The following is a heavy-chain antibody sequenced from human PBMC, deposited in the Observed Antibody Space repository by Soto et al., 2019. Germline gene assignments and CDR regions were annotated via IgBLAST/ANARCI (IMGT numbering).Heavy chain of an antibody. D-gene: IGHD3-22*01. J-gene: IGHJ4*02. CDR2: IDPSDSQT. CDR3: ARQIYDSDTGPNFQYYFES. Sequence: PGESLKISCKGPGYSFAGYWITWVRQKPGKGPEWMGRIDPSDSQTYYSPSFRGHVTISVTKSITTVFLQWSSLRASDTAMYYCARQIYDSDTGPNFQYYFESWGQGTPVTVSS. V-gene: IGHV5-10-1*01. CDR1: GYSFAGYW.